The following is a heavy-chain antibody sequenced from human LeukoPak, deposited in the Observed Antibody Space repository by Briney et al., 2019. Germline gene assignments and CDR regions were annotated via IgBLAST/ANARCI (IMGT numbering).Heavy chain of an antibody. D-gene: IGHD3-22*01. CDR1: GGSFSGYY. CDR3: ARSGGLYYYDSSGTDY. Sequence: PSETLSLTCAVYGGSFSGYYWSWIRQPPGKGLEWIGEINHSGSTNYNPSLKSRVTISVDTSKNQFSLKLSSVTAADTAVYYCARSGGLYYYDSSGTDYWGQGTLVTVSS. CDR2: INHSGST. J-gene: IGHJ4*02. V-gene: IGHV4-34*01.